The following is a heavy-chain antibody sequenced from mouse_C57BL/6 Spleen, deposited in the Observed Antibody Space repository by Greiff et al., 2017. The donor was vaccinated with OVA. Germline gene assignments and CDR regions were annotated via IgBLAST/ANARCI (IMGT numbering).Heavy chain of an antibody. D-gene: IGHD2-13*01. CDR3: ARDPNGDEAWVAY. CDR1: GYSFTDYY. J-gene: IGHJ3*01. Sequence: VQLQQSGPELVKPGASVQISCKASGYSFTDYYMHWVKQSHGKSLEWIGVIYPNYGSSSYNQKFKGKATLTVDQSSSTAYMQHNSLTSEDSAFYYWARDPNGDEAWVAYWGQGTLVTVAA. CDR2: IYPNYGSS. V-gene: IGHV1-39*01.